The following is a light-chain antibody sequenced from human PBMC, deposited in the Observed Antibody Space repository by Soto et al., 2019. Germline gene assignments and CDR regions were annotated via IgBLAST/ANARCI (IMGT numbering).Light chain of an antibody. CDR1: QSLLHSDGYNY. J-gene: IGKJ1*01. Sequence: DILMTQSPLSLPVIPGEPASISCRSTQSLLHSDGYNYLDWYLQKPGQSPQLLIYLGSNRASGVPDRFSGSGSGTDFTLKISRVEAEDVGVYYCMQALQTAWTFGQGTKVEIK. V-gene: IGKV2-28*01. CDR2: LGS. CDR3: MQALQTAWT.